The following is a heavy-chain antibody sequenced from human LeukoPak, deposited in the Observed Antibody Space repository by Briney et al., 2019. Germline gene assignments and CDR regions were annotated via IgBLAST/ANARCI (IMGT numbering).Heavy chain of an antibody. CDR2: MSGGGGDI. CDR3: AKDRRGYSSGYFFDY. D-gene: IGHD3-22*01. CDR1: GFTFSDYY. V-gene: IGHV3-11*01. Sequence: GGSLRLSCAASGFTFSDYYMGWIRQAPGKGLEGVSYMSGGGGDIFYADSVKGRFTISRDNAKNSLYLQMNSLRAEDTAVYYCAKDRRGYSSGYFFDYWGQGTLVTVSS. J-gene: IGHJ4*02.